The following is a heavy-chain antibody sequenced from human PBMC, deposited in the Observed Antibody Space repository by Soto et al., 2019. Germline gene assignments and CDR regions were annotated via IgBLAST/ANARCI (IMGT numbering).Heavy chain of an antibody. V-gene: IGHV1-69*01. D-gene: IGHD6-19*01. CDR1: GGTFSSYA. J-gene: IGHJ3*02. CDR3: AREAGYSSGGCAFDI. Sequence: QVQLVQSGAEVKKPGSSVKVSCKASGGTFSSYAISWVRQAPGQGLEWMGGIITIFGTANYAQKFQGRVTITADESTSTHDMELSSLRSEDTAVYYGAREAGYSSGGCAFDIWGQGTMVTVSS. CDR2: IITIFGTA.